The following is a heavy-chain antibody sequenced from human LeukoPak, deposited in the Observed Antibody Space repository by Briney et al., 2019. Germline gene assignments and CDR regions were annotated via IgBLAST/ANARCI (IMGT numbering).Heavy chain of an antibody. Sequence: GGSLRFSGTVSGFTVSSNSMSWVRQAPGKGLEWVSFIYSDNTHYSDSVKGRFTISRDNSKNTLYLQMNSLRAEDTAVYYCAELGITMIGGVWGKGTTVTISS. V-gene: IGHV3-53*01. CDR2: IYSDNT. CDR3: AELGITMIGGV. CDR1: GFTVSSNS. J-gene: IGHJ6*04. D-gene: IGHD3-10*02.